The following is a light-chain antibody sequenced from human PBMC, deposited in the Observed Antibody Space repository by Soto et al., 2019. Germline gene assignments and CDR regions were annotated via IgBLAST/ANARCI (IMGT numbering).Light chain of an antibody. V-gene: IGLV2-23*01. Sequence: QSALTQPASVSGSAGQSITISCTGSTSDVGSSKLVSWYQLHPGIAPKLIIYEGHWRPSGVSDRFSASKSGNTASLTISGLQAEDEADYYCCSYARPNTWVFGGGTKRTVL. J-gene: IGLJ3*02. CDR2: EGH. CDR1: TSDVGSSKL. CDR3: CSYARPNTWV.